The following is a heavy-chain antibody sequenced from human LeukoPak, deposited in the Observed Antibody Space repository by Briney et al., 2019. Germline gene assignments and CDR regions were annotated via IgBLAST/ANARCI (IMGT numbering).Heavy chain of an antibody. V-gene: IGHV3-30*02. CDR3: AKPFPYSGSFFVDY. J-gene: IGHJ4*02. D-gene: IGHD1-26*01. CDR2: IRYDGNDK. Sequence: PGGSLRLSCAASGFSLSSYGMHWVRQAPGKGLEWVAFIRYDGNDKHFADSVKGRFSVSRDNSKNTLYLQMSTLRAEDTAVYYCAKPFPYSGSFFVDYWGQGTLVTVSS. CDR1: GFSLSSYG.